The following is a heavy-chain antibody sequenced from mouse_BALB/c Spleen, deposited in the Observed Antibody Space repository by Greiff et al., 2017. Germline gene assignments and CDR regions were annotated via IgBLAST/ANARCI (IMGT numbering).Heavy chain of an antibody. CDR3: ARSYYYGSSYDWYFDV. Sequence: EVKLVESGAELVKPGASVKLSCTASGFNIKDTYMHWVKQRPEQGLEWIGRIDPANGNTKYDPKFQGKATITADTSSNTAYLQLSSLTSEDTAVYYCARSYYYGSSYDWYFDVWGAGTTVTVSS. CDR2: IDPANGNT. J-gene: IGHJ1*01. V-gene: IGHV14-3*02. CDR1: GFNIKDTY. D-gene: IGHD1-1*01.